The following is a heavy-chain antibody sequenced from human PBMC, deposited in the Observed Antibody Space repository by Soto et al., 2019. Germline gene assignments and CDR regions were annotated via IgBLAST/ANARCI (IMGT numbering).Heavy chain of an antibody. Sequence: QVQLVESGGGVVQPGRSLRLSCAASGFTFSSYAMHWVRQAPGKGLEGVAVISYDGSNKYYADSVKGRFTISRDNSKNTLYLQMNSLRAEDTAVYYCTRDAGAHYDYGMDVWGQGTTVTVSS. D-gene: IGHD4-17*01. CDR3: TRDAGAHYDYGMDV. CDR1: GFTFSSYA. J-gene: IGHJ6*02. V-gene: IGHV3-30-3*01. CDR2: ISYDGSNK.